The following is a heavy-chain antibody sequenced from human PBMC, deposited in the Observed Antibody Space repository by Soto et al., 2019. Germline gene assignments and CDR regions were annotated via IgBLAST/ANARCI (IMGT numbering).Heavy chain of an antibody. CDR2: IYSGGST. J-gene: IGHJ5*01. Sequence: EVQLVESGGGLVQPGGSLRLSCAASGFTVSSNYMSWVRQAPGKGLEWVSVIYSGGSTYYADSVKGRFTISRDNSKNTLYLQMNGLRAEDTAVYYCARGAPVKYSSGWYDCWGQGTLVTVSS. CDR1: GFTVSSNY. V-gene: IGHV3-66*01. D-gene: IGHD6-19*01. CDR3: ARGAPVKYSSGWYDC.